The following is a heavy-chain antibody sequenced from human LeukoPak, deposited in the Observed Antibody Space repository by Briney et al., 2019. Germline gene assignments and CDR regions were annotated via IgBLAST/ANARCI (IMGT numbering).Heavy chain of an antibody. CDR3: ARQYSDILTGYHRGELYWYFDL. Sequence: SETLSLTCAVYGGSFSSYYWSWIRQPPGKGLEWIGEINHSGSTNYNPSLKSRVTISLDTSKNQFSRKRSSVTAADTAVYYCARQYSDILTGYHRGELYWYFDLWGRGTLVTVSS. V-gene: IGHV4-34*01. CDR1: GGSFSSYY. CDR2: INHSGST. D-gene: IGHD3-9*01. J-gene: IGHJ2*01.